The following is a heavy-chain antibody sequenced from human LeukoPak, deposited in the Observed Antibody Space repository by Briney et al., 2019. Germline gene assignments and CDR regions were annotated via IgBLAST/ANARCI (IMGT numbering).Heavy chain of an antibody. J-gene: IGHJ4*02. CDR1: GFTFSSDA. CDR3: AKPLEKYTYGGNFDY. CDR2: ILSSADST. Sequence: PGGSLRLAWEAAGFTFSSDAMSWVRQAQGEGMGWDSVILSSADSTYYAGSGKGRFTIARDNSKNTPYRQMNNLRAEDTAVYYCAKPLEKYTYGGNFDYWGQGILVTVSS. D-gene: IGHD4-23*01. V-gene: IGHV3-23*01.